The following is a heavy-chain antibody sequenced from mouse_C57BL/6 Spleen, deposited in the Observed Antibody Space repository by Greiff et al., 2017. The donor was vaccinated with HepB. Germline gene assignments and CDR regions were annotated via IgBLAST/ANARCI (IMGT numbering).Heavy chain of an antibody. D-gene: IGHD2-2*01. J-gene: IGHJ3*01. CDR3: ARSREVTMPWFAY. V-gene: IGHV1-64*01. CDR1: GYTFTSYW. Sequence: VQLQQPGAELVKPGATVKLSCKASGYTFTSYWMHWVKQRPGQGLEWIGMIHPNSGSTNYNAKFKSKATLTVDKSSSTAYMQLSSLTSEDSAVYYCARSREVTMPWFAYWGQGTLVTVAA. CDR2: IHPNSGST.